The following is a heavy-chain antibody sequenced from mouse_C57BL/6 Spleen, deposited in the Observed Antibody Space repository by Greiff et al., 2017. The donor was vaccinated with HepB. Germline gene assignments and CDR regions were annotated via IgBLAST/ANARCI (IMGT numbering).Heavy chain of an antibody. CDR3: ARRGIYYDYDEGRDY. CDR1: GYTFTSYW. J-gene: IGHJ4*01. V-gene: IGHV1-53*01. CDR2: INPSNGGT. D-gene: IGHD2-4*01. Sequence: VQLQESGTELVKPGASVKLSCKASGYTFTSYWMHWVKQRPGQGLEWIGNINPSNGGTNYNEKFKSKATLTVDKSSSTAYMQLSSLTSEDSAVYYCARRGIYYDYDEGRDYWGQGTSVTVSS.